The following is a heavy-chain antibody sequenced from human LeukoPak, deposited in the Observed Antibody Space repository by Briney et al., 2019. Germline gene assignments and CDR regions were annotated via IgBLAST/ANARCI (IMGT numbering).Heavy chain of an antibody. J-gene: IGHJ4*02. CDR2: ISSSSSYI. D-gene: IGHD3-10*01. CDR1: GFTFSSYS. Sequence: SGGSLRLSCAASGFTFSSYSMNWVRQAPGKGLEWVSSISSSSSYIYYADSVKGRFTISRDNAKNSLYLQMNSLRAEDTAVYYCARETPMVRGVPVLGFDYWGQGTLVTVSS. V-gene: IGHV3-21*01. CDR3: ARETPMVRGVPVLGFDY.